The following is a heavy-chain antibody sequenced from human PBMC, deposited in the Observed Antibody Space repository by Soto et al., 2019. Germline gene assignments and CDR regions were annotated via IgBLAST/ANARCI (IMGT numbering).Heavy chain of an antibody. CDR3: ARHFGAYFDY. J-gene: IGHJ4*02. D-gene: IGHD3-10*01. CDR2: IYYSGST. Sequence: QVQLQESGPGLVKPSETLSLTCTVSGGSISSYYWSWIRQPPGKGLEWIGYIYYSGSTNYNPSLKSRVTISVDTSKNQFSLKLSSVTAADTAVYYCARHFGAYFDYWGQGTLVTVSS. CDR1: GGSISSYY. V-gene: IGHV4-59*08.